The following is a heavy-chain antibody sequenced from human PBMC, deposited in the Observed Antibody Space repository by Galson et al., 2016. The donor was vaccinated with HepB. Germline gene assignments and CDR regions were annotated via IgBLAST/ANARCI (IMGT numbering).Heavy chain of an antibody. CDR3: AAHPYYDFWNGYHYYYYGLDV. D-gene: IGHD3-3*01. J-gene: IGHJ6*02. CDR2: IVVGTGDT. Sequence: SVKVSCKASGFTFSTSSIQWVRQARGQRPEWLGWIVVGTGDTNYAQQLQERVAITRDMSTGTAYMELSSLTSDDTAVYYCAAHPYYDFWNGYHYYYYGLDVWGQGTTVTVSS. CDR1: GFTFSTSS. V-gene: IGHV1-58*02.